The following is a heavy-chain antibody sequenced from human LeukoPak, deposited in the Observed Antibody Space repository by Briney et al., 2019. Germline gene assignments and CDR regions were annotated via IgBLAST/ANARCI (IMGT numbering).Heavy chain of an antibody. CDR2: INHSGST. CDR1: GFTFSSYS. V-gene: IGHV4-34*01. Sequence: GSLRLSCAASGFTFSSYSMNWIRQPPGKGLEWIGEINHSGSTNYNPSLKSRVTISVDTSKNQFSLKLSSVTAPDTAVYYCARGPSSPYYDILTGYLFDYWGQGTLVTVSS. D-gene: IGHD3-9*01. J-gene: IGHJ4*02. CDR3: ARGPSSPYYDILTGYLFDY.